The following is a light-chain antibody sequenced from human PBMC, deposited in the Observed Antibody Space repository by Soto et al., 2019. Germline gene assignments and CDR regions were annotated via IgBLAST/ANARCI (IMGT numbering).Light chain of an antibody. J-gene: IGKJ4*01. Sequence: DIVMTQSPATLSVSPGEGATLSCRASQSVSSNLAWYQQKRGQAPRLLIYGASTRATGIPARFSGSGSGTEFTLTISSLEPEDFAVYYCQQRSNWPLTFGGGTKVDIK. CDR2: GAS. CDR3: QQRSNWPLT. CDR1: QSVSSN. V-gene: IGKV3-15*01.